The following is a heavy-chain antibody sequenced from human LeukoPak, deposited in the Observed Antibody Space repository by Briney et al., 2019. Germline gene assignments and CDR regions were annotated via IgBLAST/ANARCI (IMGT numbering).Heavy chain of an antibody. D-gene: IGHD2-2*01. Sequence: SETLSLTCTVSDDSINNVDYYWGWIRQSPGKGLEYIGSIYYGGGSWYNPSLKSRVTISIDTSRRQFSLRVTSMTTPDTAVYYCARQVHSRGWMDQWGQGILVTVSS. J-gene: IGHJ4*02. CDR2: IYYGGGS. CDR3: ARQVHSRGWMDQ. CDR1: DDSINNVDYY. V-gene: IGHV4-39*01.